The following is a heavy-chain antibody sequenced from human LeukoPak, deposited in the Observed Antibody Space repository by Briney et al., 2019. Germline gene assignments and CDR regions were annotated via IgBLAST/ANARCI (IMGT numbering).Heavy chain of an antibody. CDR1: GGTFSSYA. CDR2: IVPIFGTA. CDR3: ARASDDYGDYSYFDY. J-gene: IGHJ4*02. D-gene: IGHD4-17*01. Sequence: SSVKVSCKASGGTFSSYAISWVRQAPGQGLEWMGGIVPIFGTANYAQKFQGRVTITADESTSTAYMELSSLRSEDTAVYYCARASDDYGDYSYFDYWGQGTLVTVSS. V-gene: IGHV1-69*01.